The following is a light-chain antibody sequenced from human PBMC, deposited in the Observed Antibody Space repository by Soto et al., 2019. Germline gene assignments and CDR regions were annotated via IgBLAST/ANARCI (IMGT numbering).Light chain of an antibody. CDR3: QQANSFPWT. CDR2: ATS. J-gene: IGKJ1*01. CDR1: QGTGRW. Sequence: DLQMTQSPSSVSASVGDRVTISCRASQGTGRWLAWYQQQPGKAPKLLIYATSTLQSGVPSRFSGSGSATDFTLTISSLQPEDFATYYCQQANSFPWTFGQGTKVEIK. V-gene: IGKV1D-12*01.